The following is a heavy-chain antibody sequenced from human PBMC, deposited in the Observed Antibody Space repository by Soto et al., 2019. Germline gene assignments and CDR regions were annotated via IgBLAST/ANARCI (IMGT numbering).Heavy chain of an antibody. D-gene: IGHD6-19*01. Sequence: KWLVWVSRIDTYGSATKYADSVKGLFTISRDNAKDTMSLQMNSLRAEDTAVYYCARGIKRSGWDNDVFDIWGQRT. V-gene: IGHV3-74*03. CDR2: IDTYGSAT. J-gene: IGHJ3*02. CDR3: ARGIKRSGWDNDVFDI.